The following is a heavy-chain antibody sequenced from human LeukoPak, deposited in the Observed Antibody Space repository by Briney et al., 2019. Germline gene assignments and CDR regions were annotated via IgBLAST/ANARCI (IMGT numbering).Heavy chain of an antibody. D-gene: IGHD1-26*01. J-gene: IGHJ3*02. CDR2: IYYSGST. Sequence: SETLSLSCTVSGGSISSYYWSWIRQPPGKGLEWIGYIYYSGSTDYNPSLKSRVTISVDTSKNQFSLKLSSVTAADTAVYYCARDRGSYRIWGQGTMVTVSS. V-gene: IGHV4-59*01. CDR3: ARDRGSYRI. CDR1: GGSISSYY.